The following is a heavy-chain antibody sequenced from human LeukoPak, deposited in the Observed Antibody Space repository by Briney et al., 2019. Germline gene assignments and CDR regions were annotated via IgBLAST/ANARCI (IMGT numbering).Heavy chain of an antibody. CDR2: MRQDGNEK. CDR3: AGYGGSYPYYMDV. V-gene: IGHV3-7*01. J-gene: IGHJ6*03. Sequence: PGGSLRLSCVASGFTFSSYWMTWVRQAPGKGLEWVANMRQDGNEKYYADSVRGRFTISRDNSKNTLYLQMNSLRAEDTAVYYCAGYGGSYPYYMDVWGKGTTVTISS. D-gene: IGHD1-26*01. CDR1: GFTFSSYW.